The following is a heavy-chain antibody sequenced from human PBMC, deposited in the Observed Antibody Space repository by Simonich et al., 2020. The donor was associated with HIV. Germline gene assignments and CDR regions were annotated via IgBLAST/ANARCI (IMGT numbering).Heavy chain of an antibody. J-gene: IGHJ4*02. CDR3: ARDGRKGSSTSCSDY. Sequence: EVQLVESGGGLVKPGGSLRLSCAASGFTFSSYSMNWVRQAPGKGLEWVSSISSSSSYIYYADSVKGRFTICRDNAKNALYLQMNSLRAEDTAVYYCARDGRKGSSTSCSDYWGQGTLVTVSS. V-gene: IGHV3-21*01. D-gene: IGHD2-2*01. CDR2: ISSSSSYI. CDR1: GFTFSSYS.